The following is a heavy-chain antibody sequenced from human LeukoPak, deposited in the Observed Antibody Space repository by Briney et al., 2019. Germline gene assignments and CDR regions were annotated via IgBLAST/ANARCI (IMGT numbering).Heavy chain of an antibody. CDR3: ARVWGPKPDMPAINDHFYYYMDV. V-gene: IGHV3-7*01. D-gene: IGHD5-24*01. Sequence: GGCLRLSCAASGFTFSSYWMSWVRQASGKGLEWVANKKQAGSEKYYVDSVKGRFIISRDNAKNSLHLQMNTLRAEDTAVYYCARVWGPKPDMPAINDHFYYYMDVWGKGTTVTVSS. CDR2: KKQAGSEK. J-gene: IGHJ6*03. CDR1: GFTFSSYW.